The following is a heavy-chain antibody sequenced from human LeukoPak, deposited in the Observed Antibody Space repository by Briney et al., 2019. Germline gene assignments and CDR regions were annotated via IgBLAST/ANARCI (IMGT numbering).Heavy chain of an antibody. J-gene: IGHJ4*02. CDR1: GFTFSSYG. CDR3: ARDRVGATDYFDY. V-gene: IGHV3-30*19. Sequence: GGSLRLSCAASGFTFSSYGMHWVRQAPGKGLEWVAVISYDGSNKYYAASVKGRFTISRDNSKNTLYLQMNSLRAEDTAVYYCARDRVGATDYFDYWGQGTLVTVSS. CDR2: ISYDGSNK. D-gene: IGHD1-26*01.